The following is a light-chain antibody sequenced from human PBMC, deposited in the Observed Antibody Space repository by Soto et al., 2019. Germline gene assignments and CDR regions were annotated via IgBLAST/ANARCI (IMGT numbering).Light chain of an antibody. V-gene: IGKV3-20*01. Sequence: EFVLTQSPGTLSLSPWERASLSCRASQSVSSNFLAWYQQRPGQAPRLLMYGASIRAAGVPDRFSGSGSGTEFTLTISRLEPEDFTVYYCHHYETFGQGTKVDIK. CDR2: GAS. J-gene: IGKJ1*01. CDR1: QSVSSNF. CDR3: HHYET.